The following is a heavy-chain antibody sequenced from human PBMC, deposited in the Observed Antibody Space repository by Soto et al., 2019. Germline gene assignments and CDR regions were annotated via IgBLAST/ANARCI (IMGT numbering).Heavy chain of an antibody. V-gene: IGHV3-23*01. Sequence: EVQLLESGGGLVQPGGSLRLSCAASGFTFNSYAMTWVRQAPGKGLEWVSAISGGGDTTSYADSVKGRFTVSRDGSKNTLYLQMSSRRAEDTGLYYGAEGRGGWGSLTPRVDFWGQGPLVTVSS. CDR1: GFTFNSYA. CDR2: ISGGGDTT. CDR3: AEGRGGWGSLTPRVDF. J-gene: IGHJ4*02. D-gene: IGHD3-16*01.